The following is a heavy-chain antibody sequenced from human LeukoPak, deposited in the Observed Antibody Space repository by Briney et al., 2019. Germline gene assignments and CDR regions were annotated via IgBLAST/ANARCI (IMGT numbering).Heavy chain of an antibody. CDR1: GGTFSSYT. V-gene: IGHV1-69*02. CDR3: ADEAAAKYFQH. D-gene: IGHD6-13*01. Sequence: ASVKVSCKASGGTFSSYTISWVRQAPGQGLEWMGRIIPMLGIANYAQKFQGRVTITADKSTSTAYMELSSLRSEDTAVYYCADEAAAKYFQHWGQGTTVTVSS. CDR2: IIPMLGIA. J-gene: IGHJ1*01.